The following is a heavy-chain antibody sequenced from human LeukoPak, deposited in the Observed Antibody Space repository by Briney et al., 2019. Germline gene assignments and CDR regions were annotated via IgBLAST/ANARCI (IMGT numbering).Heavy chain of an antibody. CDR3: VRGGPSTWF. J-gene: IGHJ4*02. V-gene: IGHV3-74*01. CDR2: IKSDGTTT. CDR1: GFTFSSFW. D-gene: IGHD3-22*01. Sequence: PGGSLRLSCAASGFTFSSFWMHWVRQAPGKGLVWVSRIKSDGTTTTDADFVKGRFTISRDNAKNMLFLQMNSLRGEDTAVYHCVRGGPSTWFWGQGTLVTVSS.